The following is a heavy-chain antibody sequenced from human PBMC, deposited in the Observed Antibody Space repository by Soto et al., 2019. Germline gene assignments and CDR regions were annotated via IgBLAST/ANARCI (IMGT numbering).Heavy chain of an antibody. CDR1: GGTFSSYA. CDR3: ARESWSGQLVGYYYYYGMDV. CDR2: IIPIFGTA. Sequence: QVQLVQSGAEVKKPGSSVKVSCKASGGTFSSYAISWVRQAPGQGLEWLGGIIPIFGTANYAQKFQGRVTITADKSTSTAYMELSSLRSEDTAVYYCARESWSGQLVGYYYYYGMDVWGQGTTVPVSS. J-gene: IGHJ6*02. D-gene: IGHD6-6*01. V-gene: IGHV1-69*06.